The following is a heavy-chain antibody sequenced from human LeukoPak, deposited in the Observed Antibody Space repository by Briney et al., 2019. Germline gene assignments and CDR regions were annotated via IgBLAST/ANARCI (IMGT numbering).Heavy chain of an antibody. CDR2: ISYDGSNK. D-gene: IGHD3-22*01. CDR1: GFTFSSYA. CDR3: ADYYYDTSGYKN. J-gene: IGHJ4*02. V-gene: IGHV3-30-3*01. Sequence: QSGRSLRLSCAASGFTFSSYAMHWVRQAPGKGLEWVAVISYDGSNKYYADSVKGRFTISRDNSKNTLYLQMNSLRAEDTAVYYCADYYYDTSGYKNWGQGTLVTVSS.